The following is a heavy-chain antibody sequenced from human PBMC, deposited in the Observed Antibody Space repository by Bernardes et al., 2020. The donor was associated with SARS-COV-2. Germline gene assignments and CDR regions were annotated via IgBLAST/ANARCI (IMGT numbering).Heavy chain of an antibody. CDR3: ARDPVSTMFAVVVAYSDY. D-gene: IGHD3-3*01. CDR1: GYTFSSYG. J-gene: IGHJ4*02. Sequence: ASVKVSCKASGYTFSSYGITWVRLAPGQGLEWMGWISPYSGNTNYAQKFQGRVTMTTDTSTNTAYLELRSLRADDTAVYYCARDPVSTMFAVVVAYSDYWGQETLLTVSS. V-gene: IGHV1-18*01. CDR2: ISPYSGNT.